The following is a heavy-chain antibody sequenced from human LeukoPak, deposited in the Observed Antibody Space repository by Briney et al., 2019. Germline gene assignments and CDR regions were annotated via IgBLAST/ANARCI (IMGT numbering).Heavy chain of an antibody. CDR1: GYTFTSYG. J-gene: IGHJ4*02. V-gene: IGHV1-18*01. Sequence: ASVKVSCKASGYTFTSYGISWVRQAPGQGLEWMGWISVYNGNTNYAQNLQGRVTMTTDTSTSTAHMELSSLRSEDTAVYYCATENTYYYGSGSHGDYWGQGTLVTVSS. CDR2: ISVYNGNT. CDR3: ATENTYYYGSGSHGDY. D-gene: IGHD3-10*01.